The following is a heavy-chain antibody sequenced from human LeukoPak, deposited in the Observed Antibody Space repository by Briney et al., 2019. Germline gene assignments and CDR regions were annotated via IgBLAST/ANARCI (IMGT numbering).Heavy chain of an antibody. Sequence: SVKVSCKASGGTFSSYAISWVRQAPGQGLEWMGGIIPIFGTANYAQKFQGRVTITADESTSTAYMELSSLRSEDTAVYYCASNIVVVPAAKYYDAFDIWGQGTMVTVSS. CDR3: ASNIVVVPAAKYYDAFDI. D-gene: IGHD2-2*01. CDR1: GGTFSSYA. J-gene: IGHJ3*02. CDR2: IIPIFGTA. V-gene: IGHV1-69*01.